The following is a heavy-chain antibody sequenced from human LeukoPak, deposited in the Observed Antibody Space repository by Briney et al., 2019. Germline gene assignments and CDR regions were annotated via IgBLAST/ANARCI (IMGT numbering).Heavy chain of an antibody. CDR3: ARLLYYYDSSGVPDY. CDR2: IYYSGTT. D-gene: IGHD3-22*01. J-gene: IGHJ4*02. Sequence: SETLSLTCTVSGGSISSSSHYWGWLRQPPGKGLEWLGSIYYSGTTHNNPSLKSRVTISVDPSKNQFSLRLSFVTAADTAVYYCARLLYYYDSSGVPDYWGQGTLVTVSS. CDR1: GGSISSSSHY. V-gene: IGHV4-39*01.